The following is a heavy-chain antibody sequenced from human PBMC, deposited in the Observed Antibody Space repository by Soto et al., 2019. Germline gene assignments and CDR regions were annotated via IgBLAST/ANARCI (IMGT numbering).Heavy chain of an antibody. CDR3: SSRAPEGFDP. V-gene: IGHV4-39*02. Sequence: SETLSLTCTVSGGSIATSSYFWAWIGRPPGKGLEWIGSIDYRGTIYNNPSLKSQVTISVDTSKNHFSLKLDSVTAADTALYYCSSRAPEGFDPWGQGTLVTVSS. CDR2: IDYRGTI. CDR1: GGSIATSSYF. J-gene: IGHJ5*02.